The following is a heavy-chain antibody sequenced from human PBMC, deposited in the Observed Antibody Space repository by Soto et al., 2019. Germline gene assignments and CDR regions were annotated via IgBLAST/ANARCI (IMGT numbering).Heavy chain of an antibody. CDR1: GFTFSSYS. CDR3: ARGMGTYYYYGMDV. CDR2: ISSSSSYI. Sequence: EVQLVESGGGLVKPGGSLRLSCAASGFTFSSYSMNWVRQAPGKGLEWVSSISSSSSYIYYADSVKGRFTISRDNAKNSLYLQMNSRRAEDTAVYYCARGMGTYYYYGMDVWGQGTTVTVSS. V-gene: IGHV3-21*01. J-gene: IGHJ6*02.